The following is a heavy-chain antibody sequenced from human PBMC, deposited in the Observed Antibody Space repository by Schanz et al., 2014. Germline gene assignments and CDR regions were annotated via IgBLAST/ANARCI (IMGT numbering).Heavy chain of an antibody. D-gene: IGHD3-10*01. J-gene: IGHJ3*02. Sequence: QVQLVESGGGMVQPGRSLRLSCAASGFMFSSYGMHWVRQAPGKGLEWVGVISYDGSKKSYADSVKGRFTISRDNSKNTLYLQMNSLRPEDTAVYYCARGGFGELSAFDIWGQGTMVTVSS. CDR1: GFMFSSYG. CDR3: ARGGFGELSAFDI. CDR2: ISYDGSKK. V-gene: IGHV3-30*03.